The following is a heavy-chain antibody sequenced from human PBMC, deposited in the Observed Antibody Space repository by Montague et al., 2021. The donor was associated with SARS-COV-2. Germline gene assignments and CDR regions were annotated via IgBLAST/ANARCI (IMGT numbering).Heavy chain of an antibody. Sequence: SETLSLTCSVSSGSVSSDYWSWIRQPPGKGLEWIGYIYSSGSTSYNPSLKSRVTISIDTSKNQFSLRLGSVTAADTAVYCCARTGDAYTRYYFDYWGQGTLVTVSS. D-gene: IGHD5-24*01. CDR3: ARTGDAYTRYYFDY. V-gene: IGHV4-59*02. CDR2: IYSSGST. J-gene: IGHJ4*02. CDR1: SGSVSSDY.